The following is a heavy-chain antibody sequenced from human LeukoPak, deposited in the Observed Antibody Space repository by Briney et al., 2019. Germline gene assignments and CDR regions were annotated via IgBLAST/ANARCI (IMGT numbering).Heavy chain of an antibody. CDR2: IYHSGST. Sequence: SETLSLTCTVSGYSISSGYYWGWIRQPPGKGLEWIGSIYHSGSTYYNPSLKSRVTISVDTSKNQSSLKLSSVTAADTAVYYCARGINYDFWSGYSNFDYWGQGTLVTVSS. CDR1: GYSISSGYY. V-gene: IGHV4-38-2*02. CDR3: ARGINYDFWSGYSNFDY. D-gene: IGHD3-3*01. J-gene: IGHJ4*02.